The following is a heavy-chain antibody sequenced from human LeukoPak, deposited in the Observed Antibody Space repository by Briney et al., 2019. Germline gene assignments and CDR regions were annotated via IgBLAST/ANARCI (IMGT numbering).Heavy chain of an antibody. CDR1: GGSFSGDY. J-gene: IGHJ3*02. CDR2: INHSEST. D-gene: IGHD6-6*01. CDR3: ARYGIAARQDAFDI. V-gene: IGHV4-34*01. Sequence: PGSLSLTSAVSGGSFSGDYWSWVRQPPRKGREWSGEINHSESTNYNPPLKSRVTISVDPSKNQFSLKLSSVTAADTAVYYCARYGIAARQDAFDIWGQGTMVTVSS.